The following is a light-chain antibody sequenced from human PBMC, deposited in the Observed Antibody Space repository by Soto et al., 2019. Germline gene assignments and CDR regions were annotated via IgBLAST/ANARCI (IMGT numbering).Light chain of an antibody. CDR3: QQNSTYPWT. CDR1: QSISSW. V-gene: IGKV1-5*03. CDR2: KAS. Sequence: IRLTQSPSSLSASTGDRVTITCRASQSISSWLAWYQHKPGKGPKLLIYKASGFESGVPSRFSGSGSATEFTLTISSLQPDDFATYYCQQNSTYPWTFGQGTKV. J-gene: IGKJ1*01.